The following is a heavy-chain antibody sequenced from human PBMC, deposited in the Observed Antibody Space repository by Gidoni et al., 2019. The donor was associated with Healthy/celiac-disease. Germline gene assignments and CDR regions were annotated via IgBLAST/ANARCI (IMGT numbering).Heavy chain of an antibody. V-gene: IGHV3-21*01. Sequence: EVQLAASGGRLVKPGGSLSPPWAASGFTFSSYSLNWVRQAPGKGLVWVSSISRSSYYIYYAGRVKVRFAISRNNAKNSLYLQMNSLKAEDTAVYYCARDRNGMDVWGQGTTVTVSS. CDR1: GFTFSSYS. CDR2: ISRSSYYI. J-gene: IGHJ6*02. CDR3: ARDRNGMDV.